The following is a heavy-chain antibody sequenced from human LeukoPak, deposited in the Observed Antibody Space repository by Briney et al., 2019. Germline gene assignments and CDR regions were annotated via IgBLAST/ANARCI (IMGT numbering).Heavy chain of an antibody. Sequence: GGSLRLSCAASGFTFSKYWMLWVRQPPGKGLESVSRINTDGTVTTYADSVKGRFTVSRDNADNTMFLQRNSVRDEDAAVYYCATKQWLAPPPDSWGQGTPVTVSS. D-gene: IGHD6-19*01. V-gene: IGHV3-74*01. CDR3: ATKQWLAPPPDS. J-gene: IGHJ4*02. CDR1: GFTFSKYW. CDR2: INTDGTVT.